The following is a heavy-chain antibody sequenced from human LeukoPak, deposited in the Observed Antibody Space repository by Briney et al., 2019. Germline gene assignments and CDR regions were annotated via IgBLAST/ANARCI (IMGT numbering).Heavy chain of an antibody. CDR2: IYTAGST. CDR3: AGGNSWPGLSY. V-gene: IGHV3-53*01. Sequence: GGSLRLSCAASGFTVSSNYMSWVRQAPGKGLEWVSVIYTAGSTYNADSVKGRFAISRDKSKNTLYLQMNTLRAEDTAVYFCAGGNSWPGLSYWGQGTLLTVSS. CDR1: GFTVSSNY. J-gene: IGHJ4*02. D-gene: IGHD6-13*01.